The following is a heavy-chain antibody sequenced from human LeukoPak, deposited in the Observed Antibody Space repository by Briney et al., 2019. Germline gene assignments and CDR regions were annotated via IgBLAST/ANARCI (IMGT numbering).Heavy chain of an antibody. V-gene: IGHV1-2*04. CDR1: GYTFTGYY. J-gene: IGHJ5*02. CDR3: ARDWGIAAAGGYWFDP. D-gene: IGHD6-13*01. CDR2: INPNSGGT. Sequence: ASVKVSCKASGYTFTGYYMHWVRQAPGQGLEWMGWINPNSGGTNYAQKFQGWVTMTRDTSISTAYMELSRLRSDDTAVYYCARDWGIAAAGGYWFDPWGQGTLVTVSS.